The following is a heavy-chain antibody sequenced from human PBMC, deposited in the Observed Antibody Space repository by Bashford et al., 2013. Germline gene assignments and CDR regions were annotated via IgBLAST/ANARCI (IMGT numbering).Heavy chain of an antibody. V-gene: IGHV3-23*01. CDR2: LSFDGYTT. D-gene: IGHD2-15*01. CDR1: GFNISNFP. J-gene: IGHJ6*02. CDR3: ASRDYSRYYYYYYGMAV. Sequence: GSLRLSCAAFGFNISNFPMNWVRQAPGKGLEWISALSFDGYTTFYADSVKGRFSVSRDSSNNALYLQMNSLRAEDTAVYYCASRDYSRYYYYYYGMAVWGQGTTVTVSS.